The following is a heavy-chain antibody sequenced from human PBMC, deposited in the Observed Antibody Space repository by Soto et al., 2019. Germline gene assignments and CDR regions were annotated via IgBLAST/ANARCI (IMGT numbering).Heavy chain of an antibody. CDR3: ARAPSWGSYSGMDV. D-gene: IGHD3-16*01. V-gene: IGHV4-4*07. J-gene: IGHJ6*02. CDR2: IYTSGST. CDR1: GGSISSYY. Sequence: QVQLQESGPGLVKPSETLSLTCTVSGGSISSYYWSWIRQPAGKGLGWIGRIYTSGSTNYHPSLKSRVPMSVDTSKNQFSLKLSSVTAADTAVYYCARAPSWGSYSGMDVWGQGTTVTVSS.